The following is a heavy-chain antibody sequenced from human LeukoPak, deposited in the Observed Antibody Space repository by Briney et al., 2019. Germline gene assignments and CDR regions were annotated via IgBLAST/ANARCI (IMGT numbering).Heavy chain of an antibody. V-gene: IGHV3-23*01. Sequence: GGSLRLSCAASGFTFSTYAMSWVRQAPGKGLEWVSGISGSGGTTNYADSVKGRFTISRDNSKNTLYLQMNSLRAEDTAVYYCAKDRYSYGSHYFDYWGQGTLVTVSS. D-gene: IGHD5-18*01. CDR2: ISGSGGTT. CDR1: GFTFSTYA. CDR3: AKDRYSYGSHYFDY. J-gene: IGHJ4*02.